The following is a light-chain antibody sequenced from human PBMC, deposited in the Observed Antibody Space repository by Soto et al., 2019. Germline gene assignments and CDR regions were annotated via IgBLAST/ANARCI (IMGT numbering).Light chain of an antibody. CDR1: SSDVGGYNY. Sequence: QSALTQPRSVSGSPGQSVTISCTGTSSDVGGYNYVSWYQQYPGKAPRLMIYDVNKRPSGVPDRFSGSKSGNTASLTISGLQAEDEADYYCCSYAGSYTWVFGGGTKLTV. J-gene: IGLJ3*02. CDR2: DVN. CDR3: CSYAGSYTWV. V-gene: IGLV2-11*01.